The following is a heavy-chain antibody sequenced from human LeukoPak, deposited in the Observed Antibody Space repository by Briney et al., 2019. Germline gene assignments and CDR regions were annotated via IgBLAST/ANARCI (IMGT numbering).Heavy chain of an antibody. CDR3: ASVRARKRIAARPGSSMGYYMDV. V-gene: IGHV4-34*01. D-gene: IGHD6-6*01. J-gene: IGHJ6*03. CDR2: INHSGST. CDR1: GGSFSGYY. Sequence: SETLSLTCAVYGGSFSGYYWSWIRQPPGKGLEWIGEINHSGSTNYNPSLKSRVTISVDTSKNQFSLKLSSVTAADTAVYYCASVRARKRIAARPGSSMGYYMDVWGKGTTVTVSS.